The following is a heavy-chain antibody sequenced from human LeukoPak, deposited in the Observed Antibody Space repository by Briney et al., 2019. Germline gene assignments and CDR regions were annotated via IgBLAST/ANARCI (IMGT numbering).Heavy chain of an antibody. J-gene: IGHJ4*02. V-gene: IGHV6-1*01. CDR2: TYYRSRWYN. CDR3: ARLDANFADF. CDR1: GDSVSSNSAA. D-gene: IGHD1-7*01. Sequence: KTSQTLSLTCAISGDSVSSNSAAWNWIRQSPSRGLEWLGMTYYRSRWYNDYAVSVKSRISIRPDTSRNQFSLRLDSVTPEDTAVYYCARLDANFADFWGQGTLVTVSS.